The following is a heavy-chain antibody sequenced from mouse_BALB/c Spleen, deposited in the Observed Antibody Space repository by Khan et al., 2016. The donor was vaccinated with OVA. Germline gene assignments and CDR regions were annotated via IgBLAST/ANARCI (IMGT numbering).Heavy chain of an antibody. V-gene: IGHV3-1*02. J-gene: IGHJ3*01. CDR2: IHYSGST. CDR1: GYSITSGYN. CDR3: AGGFPTY. Sequence: EVQLQESGPDLVKPSQSLSLTCTVSGYSITSGYNWHWIRQFPGNKLEWMGYIHYSGSTSYNPSLKSRISITRDTSKNQFFLQLNSVTTEVTSTXYCAGGFPTYWGQGTLVTVSA.